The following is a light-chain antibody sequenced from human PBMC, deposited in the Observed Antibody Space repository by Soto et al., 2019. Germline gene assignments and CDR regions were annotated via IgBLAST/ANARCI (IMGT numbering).Light chain of an antibody. V-gene: IGKV3-15*01. CDR3: QQYNTWPLT. CDR1: QSVSIS. Sequence: EIVMTQSSATLSVSPGERATLSCRASQSVSISLAWYQQKPGQPPRLLIYGASSRATGIPARFSGSGSGTEFTLTISSLQSEDFAVYYCQQYNTWPLTFGGGTKVEIK. J-gene: IGKJ4*01. CDR2: GAS.